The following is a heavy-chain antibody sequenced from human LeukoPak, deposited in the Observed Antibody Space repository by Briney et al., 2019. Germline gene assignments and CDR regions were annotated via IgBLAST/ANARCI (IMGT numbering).Heavy chain of an antibody. CDR1: GFTFDEYG. V-gene: IGHV3-20*04. D-gene: IGHD3-10*01. J-gene: IGHJ6*02. CDR3: ARIGGYGSGSYYTLYYGMDV. Sequence: GGSLRLSCAASGFTFDEYGMSWVRQAPGKGLEWVSGINWNGGSTGYADSVKGRFTISRDNAKNTLYLQMNSLRAEDTAVYYCARIGGYGSGSYYTLYYGMDVWGQGTTVTVSS. CDR2: INWNGGST.